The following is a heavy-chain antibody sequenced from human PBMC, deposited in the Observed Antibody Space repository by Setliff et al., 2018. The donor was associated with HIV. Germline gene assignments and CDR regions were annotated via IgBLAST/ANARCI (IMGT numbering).Heavy chain of an antibody. J-gene: IGHJ4*02. V-gene: IGHV3-74*01. D-gene: IGHD3-10*01. CDR3: ARGGEGGDY. CDR2: INSDGSGT. Sequence: SSYWMHWVRQAPGTGLVWVPRINSDGSGTSYADSVKGRFSISRDNAKNTLYLQMNSPRAEDTAVYYCARGGEGGDYWGQGTLVTVSS. CDR1: SSYW.